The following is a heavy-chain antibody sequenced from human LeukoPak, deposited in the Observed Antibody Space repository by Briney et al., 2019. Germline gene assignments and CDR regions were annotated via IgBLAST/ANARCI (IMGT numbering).Heavy chain of an antibody. J-gene: IGHJ3*02. CDR2: IYYSGST. D-gene: IGHD3-10*01. CDR1: AGSIGSYY. Sequence: PSETLSLTCTVSAGSIGSYYWSWIRQPPGKGPEWIGYIYYSGSTNYNPSLRSRVTMSIDTSKNQFSLRLSSVTAADTAMYYCARSDGYGLVGIWGQGTMVTVSS. CDR3: ARSDGYGLVGI. V-gene: IGHV4-59*12.